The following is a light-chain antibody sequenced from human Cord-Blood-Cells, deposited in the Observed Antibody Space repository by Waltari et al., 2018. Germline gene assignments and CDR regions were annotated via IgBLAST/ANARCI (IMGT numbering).Light chain of an antibody. CDR2: GAS. CDR3: QQYNNRPWT. CDR1: QSVSSN. V-gene: IGKV3-15*01. Sequence: EIVMTQSPATLSLSPGERATLSCRARQSVSSNLAWYPQKPGPAPRLLIYGASTRATGIPAMFSGSGSGTEFTLTISSLQSEDFAVYYCQQYNNRPWTFGQGTKVEIK. J-gene: IGKJ1*01.